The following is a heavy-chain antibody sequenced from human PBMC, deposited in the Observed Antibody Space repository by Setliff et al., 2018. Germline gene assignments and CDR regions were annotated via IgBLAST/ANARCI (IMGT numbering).Heavy chain of an antibody. CDR2: IKRRSDGATI. Sequence: GESLKISCTASGFSFSVAWMNWVRLVPGKGLEWVGRIKRRSDGATIDYAAPMKGRFTISREDSEDTLYLQMNSLKTEDTAVYFCARVFCRRSCLVESYMDVWGTGTTVTVSS. CDR3: ARVFCRRSCLVESYMDV. V-gene: IGHV3-15*07. J-gene: IGHJ6*03. CDR1: GFSFSVAW. D-gene: IGHD3-16*01.